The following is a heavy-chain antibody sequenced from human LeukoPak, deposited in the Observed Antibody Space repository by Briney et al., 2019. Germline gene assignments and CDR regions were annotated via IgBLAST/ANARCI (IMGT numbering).Heavy chain of an antibody. CDR2: IYYSGST. J-gene: IGHJ3*02. D-gene: IGHD3-10*01. Sequence: SETLSLTCTVSGGSISSYYWSWIRQPPGKGLEWIGYIYYSGSTNYNPSLKSRVTISVDTSKNQFSLKLSSVTAADTAVYCCARDLDGSGSYYKEAFDTWGQGTMVTVSS. CDR1: GGSISSYY. CDR3: ARDLDGSGSYYKEAFDT. V-gene: IGHV4-59*01.